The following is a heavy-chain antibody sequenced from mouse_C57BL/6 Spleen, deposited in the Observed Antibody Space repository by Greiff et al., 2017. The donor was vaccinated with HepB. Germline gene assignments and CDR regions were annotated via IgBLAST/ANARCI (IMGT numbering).Heavy chain of an antibody. Sequence: EVKLQESGPGLVKPSQSLSLTCSVTGYSITSGYYWNWIRQFPGNKLEWMGYISYDGSNNYNPSLKNRISITRDTSKNQFFLKLNSVTTEDTATYYCAEAMDYWGQGTSVTVSS. J-gene: IGHJ4*01. CDR1: GYSITSGYY. V-gene: IGHV3-6*01. CDR2: ISYDGSN. CDR3: AEAMDY.